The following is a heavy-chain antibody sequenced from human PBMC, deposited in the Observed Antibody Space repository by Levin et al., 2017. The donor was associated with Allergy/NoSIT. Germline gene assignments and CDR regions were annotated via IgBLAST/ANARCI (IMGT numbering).Heavy chain of an antibody. D-gene: IGHD6-19*01. J-gene: IGHJ4*02. CDR2: IYYSGST. CDR3: GRGVPVAGIDH. CDR1: GGSISRGDYY. V-gene: IGHV4-30-4*01. Sequence: SETLSLTCIVSGGSISRGDYYWSWIRQPPGKGLEWIGYIYYSGSTSYNPSLKSRLNMSVDTSKNQFSLKLNSVTAADTAVYYCGRGVPVAGIDHWGQGTLVTVSS.